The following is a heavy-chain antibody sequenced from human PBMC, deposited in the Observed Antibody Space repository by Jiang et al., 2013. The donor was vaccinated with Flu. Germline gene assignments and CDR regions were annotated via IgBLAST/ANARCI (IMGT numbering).Heavy chain of an antibody. D-gene: IGHD3-22*01. J-gene: IGHJ4*02. CDR2: ITGSGDYP. Sequence: QLLESGGGLVQPGGSLRLSCAASGFGFSNYAMNWVRQAPGKGLEWVSAITGSGDYPYYPDSVKGRFTISRDNSKKQLYLQMNSLRAEDTAVYFCARGRYASSGYSDLGFWGQGTLVTVSS. V-gene: IGHV3-23*01. CDR1: GFGFSNYA. CDR3: ARGRYASSGYSDLGF.